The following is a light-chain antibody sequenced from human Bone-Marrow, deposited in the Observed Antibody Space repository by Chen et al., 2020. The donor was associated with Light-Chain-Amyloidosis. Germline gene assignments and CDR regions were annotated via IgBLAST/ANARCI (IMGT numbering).Light chain of an antibody. J-gene: IGLJ2*01. CDR3: AAWDDGLNGGV. Sequence: QSVLTQPPSASGTPGQRVTISCSGVRSNVEDNGVNGYQQLPGAAPKLLICDTNRRASGAHDRFPGSKSGTAASLAISDLQCEEEAHYCYAAWDDGLNGGVFGGGTRLTVL. CDR2: DTN. CDR1: RSNVEDNG. V-gene: IGLV1-44*01.